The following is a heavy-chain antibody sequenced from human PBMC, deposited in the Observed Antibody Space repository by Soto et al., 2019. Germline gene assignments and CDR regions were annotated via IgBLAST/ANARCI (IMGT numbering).Heavy chain of an antibody. CDR2: IIPILGIA. V-gene: IGHV1-69*02. D-gene: IGHD6-13*01. CDR3: ARGVAAAGIDY. Sequence: QVQLVQSGAEVKKPGSSVKVSCKASGGTFSSYTISWVRQAPGQGLEWMGRIIPILGIANYAQKFQGRVTITAEKSTSTAYMELSSLRSEDTAVYYCARGVAAAGIDYWGQGTLVTVSS. CDR1: GGTFSSYT. J-gene: IGHJ4*02.